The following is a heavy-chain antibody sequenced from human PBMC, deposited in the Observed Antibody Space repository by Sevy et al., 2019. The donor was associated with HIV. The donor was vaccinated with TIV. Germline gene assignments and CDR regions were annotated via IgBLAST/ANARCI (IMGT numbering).Heavy chain of an antibody. V-gene: IGHV3-30*02. D-gene: IGHD6-13*01. J-gene: IGHJ4*02. Sequence: GGSLRLSCAASGFAFSNYGMHWVSQVPGKGLESVTFIRYDGSDKYYAASVKGRFTISRDDSKNTLYLQMDSLRAEDTAIYYCAKDLAGPGRRYFDYWGQRTLVTVSS. CDR1: GFAFSNYG. CDR3: AKDLAGPGRRYFDY. CDR2: IRYDGSDK.